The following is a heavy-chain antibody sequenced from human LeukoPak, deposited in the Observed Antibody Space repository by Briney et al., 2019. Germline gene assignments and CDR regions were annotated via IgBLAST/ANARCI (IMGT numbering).Heavy chain of an antibody. CDR1: GFTFSSYA. CDR2: ISGSGGST. V-gene: IGHV3-23*01. J-gene: IGHJ6*02. Sequence: PGGSLRLSCAASGFTFSSYAMSWVRQAPGKGLEWVSAISGSGGSTYYADSVKGRFTISRDNSKNTLYLQMNSLRAEDTAVYYCAKGSGRTTAAGIYYYYGMDVWGQGTTVTVSS. D-gene: IGHD6-13*01. CDR3: AKGSGRTTAAGIYYYYGMDV.